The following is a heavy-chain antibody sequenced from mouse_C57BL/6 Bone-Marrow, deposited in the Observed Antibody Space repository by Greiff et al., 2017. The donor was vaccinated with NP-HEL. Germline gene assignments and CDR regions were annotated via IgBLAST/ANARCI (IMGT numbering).Heavy chain of an antibody. CDR3: TRWDYDGWYFDV. CDR1: GYTFTSYW. D-gene: IGHD2-4*01. Sequence: EVQLQQSGTVLARPGASVKMSCKTSGYTFTSYWMHWVKQRPGQGLEWIGAIYPGNSDTSYNQKFKGKAKLTAVTSASTAYMELSSLTNEDSAAYYCTRWDYDGWYFDVWGTGTTVTVSS. V-gene: IGHV1-5*01. J-gene: IGHJ1*03. CDR2: IYPGNSDT.